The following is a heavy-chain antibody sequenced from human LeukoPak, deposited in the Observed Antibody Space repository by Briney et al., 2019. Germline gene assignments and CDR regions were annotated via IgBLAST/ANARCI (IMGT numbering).Heavy chain of an antibody. D-gene: IGHD3-10*01. CDR3: ARQASGRKFDY. CDR2: IHPGDSDI. Sequence: GEPLKISCKGSGYSFTSYWIGWVRQMPGKGLEWMGIIHPGDSDIRYSPSFQGQVTISADKSISTASLQWSSLKASDTAMCYCARQASGRKFDYWGQGTLVTVSS. V-gene: IGHV5-51*01. CDR1: GYSFTSYW. J-gene: IGHJ4*02.